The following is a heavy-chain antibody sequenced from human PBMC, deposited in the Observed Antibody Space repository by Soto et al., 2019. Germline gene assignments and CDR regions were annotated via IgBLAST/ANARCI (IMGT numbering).Heavy chain of an antibody. D-gene: IGHD6-6*01. CDR2: ISSSGTTV. Sequence: LRLSFAASGFTFSTYEMNWVRQAPGKGLEWVSYISSSGTTVYYADSVKGRVTISRDNAKNSLFLQMNSLRAEDTAVYYCARDQLGGYFDYWGQGALVTVSS. V-gene: IGHV3-48*03. J-gene: IGHJ4*01. CDR3: ARDQLGGYFDY. CDR1: GFTFSTYE.